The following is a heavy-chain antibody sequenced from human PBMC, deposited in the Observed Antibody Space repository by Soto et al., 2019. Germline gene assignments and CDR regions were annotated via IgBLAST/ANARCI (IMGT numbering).Heavy chain of an antibody. D-gene: IGHD3-16*01. J-gene: IGHJ6*03. CDR2: IYYSGST. Sequence: SETLSLTCTVSGGSISSDYWNWIRQPPGKGLEWIGYIYYSGSTNYNPSLNSRVTISVDTSKNQFSLKLNSMTAADTAVYFCARGLMITFGGIRSRTMDVWGKGTTVTVSS. CDR3: ARGLMITFGGIRSRTMDV. CDR1: GGSISSDY. V-gene: IGHV4-59*01.